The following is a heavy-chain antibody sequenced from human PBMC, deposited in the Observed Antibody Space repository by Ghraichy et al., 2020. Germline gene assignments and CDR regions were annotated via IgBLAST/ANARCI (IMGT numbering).Heavy chain of an antibody. CDR1: GGNFSSYA. J-gene: IGHJ1*01. CDR2: IIPILGIA. CDR3: ARGGTAAAGKGSAEYFQH. Sequence: SVKVSCKAAGGNFSSYATSWVRQAPGQGLEWMGRIIPILGIANYAQKFKGRVTITADKSTSTAYMELSSLRSEDTAVYYCARGGTAAAGKGSAEYFQHWGHGTLVTVAS. V-gene: IGHV1-69*04. D-gene: IGHD6-13*01.